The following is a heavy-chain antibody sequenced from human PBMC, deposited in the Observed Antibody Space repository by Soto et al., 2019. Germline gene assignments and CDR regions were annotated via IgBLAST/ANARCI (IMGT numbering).Heavy chain of an antibody. J-gene: IGHJ6*02. CDR1: GYTFTGYY. V-gene: IGHV1-2*02. CDR3: AAVVTIFGVVTRYGMDV. Sequence: ESSVKVSCKASGYTFTGYYMHWVRQAPGQGLEWMGWINPNSGGTNYAQKFQGRVTMTRDTPISTAYMELSRLRSDDTAGYYCAAVVTIFGVVTRYGMDVWGQGTTVTVS. CDR2: INPNSGGT. D-gene: IGHD3-3*01.